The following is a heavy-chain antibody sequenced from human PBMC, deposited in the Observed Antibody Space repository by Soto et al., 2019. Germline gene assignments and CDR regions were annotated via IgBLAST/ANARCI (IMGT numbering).Heavy chain of an antibody. D-gene: IGHD4-17*01. CDR3: ARGWAHDYGDYFDY. Sequence: GGSLRLSCAASGFTVSSNYMSWVRQAPGKGLEWVSVIYSGGSTYYADSVKGRFTISRDNSKNTLYLQMNSLRAEDTAVYYCARGWAHDYGDYFDYWGQGTLVTVSS. CDR2: IYSGGST. J-gene: IGHJ4*02. V-gene: IGHV3-53*01. CDR1: GFTVSSNY.